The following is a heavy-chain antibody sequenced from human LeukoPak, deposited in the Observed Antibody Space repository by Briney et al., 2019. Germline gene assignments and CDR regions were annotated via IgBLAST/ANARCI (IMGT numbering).Heavy chain of an antibody. Sequence: GGSLRLSCTASGFTFGDYAMSWVRQAPGKGLEWVGFIRSKAYGGTTEYAASVKGRFTISRDDSKSIAYLQMNSLKTEDTAVYYCTNFYDILTGYSHWGQGTLVTVSS. CDR3: TNFYDILTGYSH. D-gene: IGHD3-9*01. V-gene: IGHV3-49*04. CDR2: IRSKAYGGTT. CDR1: GFTFGDYA. J-gene: IGHJ4*02.